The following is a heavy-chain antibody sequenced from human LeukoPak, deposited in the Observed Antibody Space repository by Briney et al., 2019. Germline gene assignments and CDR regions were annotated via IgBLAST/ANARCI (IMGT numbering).Heavy chain of an antibody. CDR2: IYPGDSDT. J-gene: IGHJ6*03. Sequence: ESLKISCKGSGYSFTSYWIGWVRQMPGKGLEWMGIIYPGDSDTRYSPSFQGQATISADKSISTAYLQWSSLKASDTAMYYCARRGYSYGPGGYYYYMDVWGKGTTVTVSS. CDR1: GYSFTSYW. V-gene: IGHV5-51*01. CDR3: ARRGYSYGPGGYYYYMDV. D-gene: IGHD5-18*01.